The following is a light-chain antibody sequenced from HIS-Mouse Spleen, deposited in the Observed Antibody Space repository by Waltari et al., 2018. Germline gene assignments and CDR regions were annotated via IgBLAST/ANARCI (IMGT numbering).Light chain of an antibody. CDR3: CSYAGSSTYLV. J-gene: IGLJ2*01. CDR1: SSDVGSYNL. V-gene: IGLV2-23*01. Sequence: QSALTQPASVSASPGRSLTISCTGTSSDVGSYNLVSWYQQHPGKAPELIVYEGSERPSGVSKRFSGSNSGNTASLTISGLQAEDEADYYCCSYAGSSTYLVFGGGTKLTVL. CDR2: EGS.